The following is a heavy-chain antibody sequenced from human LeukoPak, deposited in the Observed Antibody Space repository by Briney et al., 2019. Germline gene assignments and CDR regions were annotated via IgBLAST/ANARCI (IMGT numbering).Heavy chain of an antibody. CDR1: GGSISSSSYY. Sequence: SETLSLTCSVSGGSISSSSYYWGWIRQPPGKGLEWIGTIYYGGSTYYNPSLKSRVTISVDTSKNQFSLKLTSVTAADTAVYYCARHGPEQYYYYYGMGVWGQGTTVTVSS. CDR3: ARHGPEQYYYYYGMGV. V-gene: IGHV4-39*01. J-gene: IGHJ6*02. CDR2: IYYGGST. D-gene: IGHD1/OR15-1a*01.